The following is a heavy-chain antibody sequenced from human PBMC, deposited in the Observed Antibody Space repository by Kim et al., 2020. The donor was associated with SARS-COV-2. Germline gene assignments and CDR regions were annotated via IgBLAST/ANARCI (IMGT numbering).Heavy chain of an antibody. V-gene: IGHV1-69*13. J-gene: IGHJ5*02. CDR3: ARNYDILTGAGFDP. Sequence: SVKVSCKASGGTFSSYAISWVRQAPGQGLEWMGGIIPIFGTANYAQKFQGRVTITADESTSTAYMELSSLRSEDTAGYYCARNYDILTGAGFDPWGQGTLVTVSS. CDR2: IIPIFGTA. CDR1: GGTFSSYA. D-gene: IGHD3-9*01.